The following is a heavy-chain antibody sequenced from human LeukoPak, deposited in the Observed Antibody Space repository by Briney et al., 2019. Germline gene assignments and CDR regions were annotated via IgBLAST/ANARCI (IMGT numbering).Heavy chain of an antibody. CDR3: AKDMGQHLVSPLDF. CDR2: ISWNSGSI. V-gene: IGHV3-9*01. CDR1: GFAFSSHG. D-gene: IGHD6-13*01. Sequence: GGSLRLSCAASGFAFSSHGMNWVRQAPGKVLEWVSGISWNSGSIGYADSVKGRFTISRDNAKNSLYLQMNSLRAEDTALYYCAKDMGQHLVSPLDFWGQGTLVTVSS. J-gene: IGHJ4*02.